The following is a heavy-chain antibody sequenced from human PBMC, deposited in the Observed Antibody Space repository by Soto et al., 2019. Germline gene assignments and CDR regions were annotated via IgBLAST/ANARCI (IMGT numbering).Heavy chain of an antibody. CDR3: AKSGSLDS. Sequence: GASVKVSCKASGYTFIIYPIHWVRQAPGQSLECMGWINPANGDTRYSQKFQGRVTITRDTSATTAYMDLNSLIPDDTAIYYCAKSGSLDSWGQGTPVTVSS. D-gene: IGHD1-26*01. J-gene: IGHJ4*02. V-gene: IGHV1-3*01. CDR2: INPANGDT. CDR1: GYTFIIYP.